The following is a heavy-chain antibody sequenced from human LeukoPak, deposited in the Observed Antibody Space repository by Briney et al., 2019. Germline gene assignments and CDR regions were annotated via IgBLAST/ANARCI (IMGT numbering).Heavy chain of an antibody. CDR2: IIPILGIA. Sequence: GASVKVSCKASGGTFSSYAISWVRQAPGQGLEWMGRIIPILGIANYAQKFQGRVTITADKSTSTAYMELSSLRSEDTAVYYCARDLGDYYGSGSSSPDYYGMDVWGQGTTVTVSS. V-gene: IGHV1-69*04. J-gene: IGHJ6*02. D-gene: IGHD3-10*01. CDR1: GGTFSSYA. CDR3: ARDLGDYYGSGSSSPDYYGMDV.